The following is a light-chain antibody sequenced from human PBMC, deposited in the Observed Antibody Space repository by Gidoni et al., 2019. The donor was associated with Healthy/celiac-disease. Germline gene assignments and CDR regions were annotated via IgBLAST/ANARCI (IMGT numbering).Light chain of an antibody. CDR3: QQYNSYSYT. CDR1: QSISSW. J-gene: IGKJ2*01. CDR2: DAS. V-gene: IGKV1-5*01. Sequence: DIQMTQSPSTLSASVGDRVTITCRASQSISSWLAWYQQKPWKAPKLLIYDASSLESGVPSRFSGSGSGTEFTLTISSLQPYDFATYSCQQYNSYSYTFGQGTKLEIK.